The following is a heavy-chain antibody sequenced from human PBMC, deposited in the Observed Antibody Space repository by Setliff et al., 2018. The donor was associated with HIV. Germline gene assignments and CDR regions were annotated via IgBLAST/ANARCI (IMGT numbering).Heavy chain of an antibody. D-gene: IGHD1-1*01. V-gene: IGHV3-21*05. CDR2: ISRSSNYI. CDR1: GFTFSGFA. Sequence: GGSLRFSCTASGFTFSGFAMNWVRQAPGKGLEWVSYISRSSNYINYADSVKGRFTISRDNAKNSLYLQMNSLRAEDTALYYCAKVKVPTTDLYFLDYWGQGTPVTVSS. CDR3: AKVKVPTTDLYFLDY. J-gene: IGHJ4*02.